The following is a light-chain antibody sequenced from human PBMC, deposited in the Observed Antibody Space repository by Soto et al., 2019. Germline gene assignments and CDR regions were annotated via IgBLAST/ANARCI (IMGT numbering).Light chain of an antibody. CDR2: GAS. J-gene: IGKJ5*01. V-gene: IGKV3-20*01. CDR1: QSVSSSY. CDR3: RQYDNSPIT. Sequence: EIVLTQSPGTLSLSPWERATLSCRASQSVSSSYLAWYQQKPGQAPRLLIYGASSRATGIPDRFSGTGSETNFTLTSIRLEPEDFAVYYCRQYDNSPITFGQGTRLEIK.